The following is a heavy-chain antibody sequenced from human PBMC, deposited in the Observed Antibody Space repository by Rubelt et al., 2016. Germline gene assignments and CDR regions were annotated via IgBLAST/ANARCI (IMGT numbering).Heavy chain of an antibody. J-gene: IGHJ5*02. CDR1: GYSFTSYW. D-gene: IGHD4-17*01. CDR3: ARVTTVTNDNWFDP. V-gene: IGHV5-51*01. Sequence: EVQLVQSGAEVKKPGESLNISCKGSGYSFTSYWIGWVRQMPGKGLEWMGITYPGDSATRYSPSCQGQVTISADKSISTAYLQWSSLKASDTAMYYCARVTTVTNDNWFDPWGQGTLVTVSS. CDR2: TYPGDSAT.